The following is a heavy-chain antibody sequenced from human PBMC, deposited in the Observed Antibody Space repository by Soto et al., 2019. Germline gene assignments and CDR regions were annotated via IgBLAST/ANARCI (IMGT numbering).Heavy chain of an antibody. D-gene: IGHD3-9*01. V-gene: IGHV1-18*01. CDR1: GYKFSSYA. CDR2: ITPNSGYT. J-gene: IGHJ5*02. Sequence: QLQLMQSGGEARNPGASVKVSCEASGYKFSSYAISWLRQAPGQALEWMGLITPNSGYTNYAQKFQGRLILTTDIPSSTAYMELTSLTYDDTAMYYCATSYDTGFDPWGQGTLVSVS. CDR3: ATSYDTGFDP.